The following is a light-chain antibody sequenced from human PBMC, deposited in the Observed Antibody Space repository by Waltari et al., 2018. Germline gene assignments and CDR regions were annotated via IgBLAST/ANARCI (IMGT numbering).Light chain of an antibody. CDR1: NSDVGTYNY. CDR3: TSYGGVNVLGVL. J-gene: IGLJ2*01. V-gene: IGLV2-8*01. CDR2: GVT. Sequence: QSALTPPPSASGSPGQSVTISCAGTNSDVGTYNYVSWYQHHPGKAPKLLIYGVTARLPGVPDRFAGSKSGTTASLTVSGLQADDEADYYCTSYGGVNVLGVLFGGGTKLTVL.